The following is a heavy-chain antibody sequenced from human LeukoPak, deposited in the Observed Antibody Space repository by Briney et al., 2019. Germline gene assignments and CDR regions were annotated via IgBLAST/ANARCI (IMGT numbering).Heavy chain of an antibody. V-gene: IGHV4-39*01. CDR1: GGSISSSSYY. CDR3: ARHSSLPTAPFDY. Sequence: SETLSLTCTVSGGSISSSSYYWGWIRQPPGKGLEWIGGIYYSRSTYYNQSLKSRVTISVDTSKNQFSLKLSSVTAADTAVYYCARHSSLPTAPFDYWGQGTLVTVSS. J-gene: IGHJ4*02. D-gene: IGHD4-17*01. CDR2: IYYSRST.